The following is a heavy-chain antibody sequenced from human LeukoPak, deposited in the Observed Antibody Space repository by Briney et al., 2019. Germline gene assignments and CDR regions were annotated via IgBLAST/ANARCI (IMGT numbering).Heavy chain of an antibody. Sequence: PGGSLRLSCAASGLTFSIYALSWVRQAPGKGLEWVSTISGSGGSTYYADSVKGRFTISRDNSKNTLNLLMNSLRAEDTAVYYCARELTSSGPDFWGPGTLVTVSS. J-gene: IGHJ4*02. D-gene: IGHD3-10*01. CDR2: ISGSGGST. CDR1: GLTFSIYA. CDR3: ARELTSSGPDF. V-gene: IGHV3-23*01.